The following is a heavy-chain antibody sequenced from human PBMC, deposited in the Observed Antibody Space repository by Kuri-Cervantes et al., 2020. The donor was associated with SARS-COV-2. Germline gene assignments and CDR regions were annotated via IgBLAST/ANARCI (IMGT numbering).Heavy chain of an antibody. V-gene: IGHV1-8*01. CDR2: MNPNSGNT. Sequence: ASVTVSCKASGYTFTSYDINWVRQATGQGLEWMGWMNPNSGNTGYAQKFQGRVTMTRNTSISTAYMELSSLRSEDTAVYYCASRGYSGYEGYYYYYGMDVWGQGTTVTVSS. D-gene: IGHD5-12*01. J-gene: IGHJ6*02. CDR3: ASRGYSGYEGYYYYYGMDV. CDR1: GYTFTSYD.